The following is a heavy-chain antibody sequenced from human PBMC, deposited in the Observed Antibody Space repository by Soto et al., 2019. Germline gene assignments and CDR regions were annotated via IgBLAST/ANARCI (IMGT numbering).Heavy chain of an antibody. CDR1: GGAIGSHY. D-gene: IGHD3-22*01. CDR3: ALSYDSSGYYFDY. Sequence: SETLSLTCTISGGAIGSHYWTWIRQPAGKGLEWIGRIYGSGSTKYNPSLQSRVTMSLDTSKNQFSLKLSSVTAADTAVYYCALSYDSSGYYFDYWGQGTLVTVSS. CDR2: IYGSGST. V-gene: IGHV4-4*07. J-gene: IGHJ4*02.